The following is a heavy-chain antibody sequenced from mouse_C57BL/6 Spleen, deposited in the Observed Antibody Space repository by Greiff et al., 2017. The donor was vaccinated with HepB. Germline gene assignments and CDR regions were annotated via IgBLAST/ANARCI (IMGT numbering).Heavy chain of an antibody. D-gene: IGHD1-1*01. CDR2: INPNNGGN. Sequence: EVQLQQSGPELVKPGASVKIPCKASGYTFTDYNMDWVKQSHGKSLEWIGDINPNNGGNIYNQKFKGKATLTVDKSSSTAYMELRSLTSEDTAVYYCARRDYYGSRGYFDVWGTGTTVTVSS. V-gene: IGHV1-18*01. J-gene: IGHJ1*03. CDR1: GYTFTDYN. CDR3: ARRDYYGSRGYFDV.